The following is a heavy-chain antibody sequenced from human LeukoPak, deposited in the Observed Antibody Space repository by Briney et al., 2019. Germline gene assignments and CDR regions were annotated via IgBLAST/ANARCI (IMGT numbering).Heavy chain of an antibody. CDR1: GGSISSYY. CDR3: ARLRGIAAAGDY. D-gene: IGHD6-13*01. V-gene: IGHV4-4*07. Sequence: SETLSLTCTVSGGSISSYYWSWIRQPAGKGLEWIGRIYTSGSTYYNPSLKSRVTISVDTSKNQFSLKLSSVTAADTAVYYCARLRGIAAAGDYWGQGTLVTVSS. J-gene: IGHJ4*02. CDR2: IYTSGST.